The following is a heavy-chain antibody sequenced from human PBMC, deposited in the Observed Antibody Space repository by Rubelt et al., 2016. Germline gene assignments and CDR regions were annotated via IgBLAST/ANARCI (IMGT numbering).Heavy chain of an antibody. CDR1: GFSFSSCG. CDR3: ARDSSGPAY. Sequence: GGGVVQPGGSLRLSCAASGFSFSSCGMHWVRQAPGKGLEWVAVISYDGGKSYYADSVKGRFTISRDNSKNTLYLQMNSLRVDDTAVYFCARDSSGPAYWGQGTLVTVSS. D-gene: IGHD6-19*01. J-gene: IGHJ4*02. V-gene: IGHV3-30*03. CDR2: ISYDGGKS.